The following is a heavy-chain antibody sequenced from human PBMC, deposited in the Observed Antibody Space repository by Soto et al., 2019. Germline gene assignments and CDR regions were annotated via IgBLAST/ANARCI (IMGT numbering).Heavy chain of an antibody. CDR3: ARVPLPRGFNDPVRYFDY. CDR1: GYTFTSYA. CDR2: INAGNGNT. V-gene: IGHV1-3*01. J-gene: IGHJ4*02. D-gene: IGHD3-10*01. Sequence: ASVKVSCKASGYTFTSYAMHWVRQASGQRLEWMGWINAGNGNTKYSQKFQGRVTITRDTSASTAYMELSSLRSEDTAVYYCARVPLPRGFNDPVRYFDYWGQGTLVTVSS.